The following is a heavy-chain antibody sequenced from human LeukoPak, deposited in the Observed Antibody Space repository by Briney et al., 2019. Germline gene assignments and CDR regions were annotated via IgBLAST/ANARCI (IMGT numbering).Heavy chain of an antibody. CDR2: IRGGGSST. Sequence: GRSLRLSCAASGFTFSSYAMRWVRQAPGKGLEWVSAIRGGGSSTYYADSVKGRFTISRDNSKNTLYLQMNSLRAEDTAVYYCAKELAGTMVRGVITSWGQGTLVTVSS. V-gene: IGHV3-23*01. J-gene: IGHJ5*02. CDR1: GFTFSSYA. D-gene: IGHD3-10*01. CDR3: AKELAGTMVRGVITS.